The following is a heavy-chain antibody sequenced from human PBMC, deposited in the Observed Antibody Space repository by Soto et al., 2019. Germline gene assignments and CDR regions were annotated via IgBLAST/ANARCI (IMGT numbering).Heavy chain of an antibody. D-gene: IGHD2-2*02. Sequence: SGPTLVKPTQTLTLTCTFSGFSLSTSGVGVGWIRQPPGKALEWLALIYWNDDKRYSPSLKSRLTITKDTSKNQVVLTITHMDPVDTATYYCAHSSKYQLLYNLKYYYYYYGMDVWGQGTTVTVSS. V-gene: IGHV2-5*01. J-gene: IGHJ6*02. CDR1: GFSLSTSGVG. CDR2: IYWNDDK. CDR3: AHSSKYQLLYNLKYYYYYYGMDV.